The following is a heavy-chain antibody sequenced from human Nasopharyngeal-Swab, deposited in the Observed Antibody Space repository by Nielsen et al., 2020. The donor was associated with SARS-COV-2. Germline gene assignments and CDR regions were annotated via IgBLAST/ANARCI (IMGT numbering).Heavy chain of an antibody. J-gene: IGHJ6*03. V-gene: IGHV4-34*01. CDR3: ARASPTYYYYYMDV. Sequence: GSLRLSCAVYGGSFSGYCWSWIRQPPGKGLEWIGEINHSGSTNYNPSLKSRVTISVDTSKNQFSLKLSSVTAADTAVYYCARASPTYYYYYMDVWGKGTTVTVSS. CDR2: INHSGST. CDR1: GGSFSGYC.